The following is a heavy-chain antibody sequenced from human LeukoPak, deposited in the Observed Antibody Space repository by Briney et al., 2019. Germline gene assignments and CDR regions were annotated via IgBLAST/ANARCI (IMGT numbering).Heavy chain of an antibody. CDR1: GYSFTGQD. J-gene: IGHJ6*03. CDR3: ARRSRIVGATSYYYYYMDV. Sequence: GASVKVSCKASGYSFTGQDMHWVRQAPGQGLEWMGWINPNTGGTNYAQKFQGSVTITRDTTISAAFMELSRLTSDDTAVYYCARRSRIVGATSYYYYYMDVWGKGTTVTVSS. D-gene: IGHD1-26*01. CDR2: INPNTGGT. V-gene: IGHV1-2*02.